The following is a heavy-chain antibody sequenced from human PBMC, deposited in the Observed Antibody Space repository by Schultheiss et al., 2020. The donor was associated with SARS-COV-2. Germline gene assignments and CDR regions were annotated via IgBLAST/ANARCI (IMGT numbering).Heavy chain of an antibody. CDR1: GGSISSGDYY. CDR3: ARENSNYGDYTFDY. J-gene: IGHJ4*02. Sequence: SETLSLTCTVSGGSISSGDYYWSWIRQPPGKGLEWIGYIYYSGSTYYNPSLKSRVTISVDTSKNQFSLKLSSVTAADTAVYYCARENSNYGDYTFDYWGQGTLVTVSS. V-gene: IGHV4-30-4*01. CDR2: IYYSGST. D-gene: IGHD4-17*01.